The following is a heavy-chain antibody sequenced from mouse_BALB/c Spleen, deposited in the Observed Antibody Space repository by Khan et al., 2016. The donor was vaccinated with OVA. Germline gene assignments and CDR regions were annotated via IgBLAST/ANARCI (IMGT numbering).Heavy chain of an antibody. CDR2: INTYTGEP. Sequence: QIQLVQSGPELKKPGETVKISCKASGYTFTNYGMNWVKQAPGKGLKWMGWINTYTGEPTYAADFQGRVAFSLETSASTAYLQINNLKNEDTAKYFCARMKPYWYFDLWGAGTTVTVSS. J-gene: IGHJ1*01. CDR3: ARMKPYWYFDL. V-gene: IGHV9-3-1*01. CDR1: GYTFTNYG.